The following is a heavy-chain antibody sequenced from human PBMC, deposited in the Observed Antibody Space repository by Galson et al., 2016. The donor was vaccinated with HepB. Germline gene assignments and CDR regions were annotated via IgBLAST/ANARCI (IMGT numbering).Heavy chain of an antibody. CDR2: TFYRSNWQN. CDR1: GDSVSSNSAG. D-gene: IGHD7-27*01. J-gene: IGHJ4*02. Sequence: CAISGDSVSSNSAGWNWIRQTPSRGLEWLGRTFYRSNWQNDYAESVKSRITINPDTSKNQFSLQLNSVTPEDTAVYYCARSYLLGRGFGWWGQGTLVTVSS. V-gene: IGHV6-1*01. CDR3: ARSYLLGRGFGW.